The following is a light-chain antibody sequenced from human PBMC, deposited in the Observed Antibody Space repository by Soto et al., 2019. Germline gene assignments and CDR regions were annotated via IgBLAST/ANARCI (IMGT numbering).Light chain of an antibody. J-gene: IGKJ2*01. CDR1: QSLSYW. CDR2: KAS. CDR3: QQYDRFPYT. Sequence: DIQMTQSPSTLSASVGDTVTITCRASQSLSYWLAWYQQKPWQAPNLLIHKASTLESGVPSRFSGSGSGTDFTLTISSLQPDDFATFYCQQYDRFPYTFGQGTKLEIK. V-gene: IGKV1-5*03.